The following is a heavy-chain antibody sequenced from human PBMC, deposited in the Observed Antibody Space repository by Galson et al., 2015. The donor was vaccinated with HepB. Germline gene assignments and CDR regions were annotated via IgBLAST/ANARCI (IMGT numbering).Heavy chain of an antibody. Sequence: SLRLSCAASGFTFSSYSMNWVRQAPGKGLEWVSYISSSSSTIYYADSVKGRFTISRDNAKNSLYLQMNSLRDEDTAVYYCARASYPRGSSWFRVPYYFDYWGQGTLVTVSS. CDR1: GFTFSSYS. J-gene: IGHJ4*02. V-gene: IGHV3-48*02. CDR3: ARASYPRGSSWFRVPYYFDY. D-gene: IGHD6-13*01. CDR2: ISSSSSTI.